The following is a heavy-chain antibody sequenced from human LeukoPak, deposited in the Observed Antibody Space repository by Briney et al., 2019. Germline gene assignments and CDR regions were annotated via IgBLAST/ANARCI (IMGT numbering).Heavy chain of an antibody. Sequence: GSLRLSCAASGFTFSSYAMHWVRQAPGKGLEWVSVISDTGATTFYADSVKGRFTISRDNSKNTLYLQMSSLRAEDTAVYYCAKRGRGGIWSDAYVHDYWGQGTLVTVSS. CDR2: ISDTGATT. D-gene: IGHD1-1*01. V-gene: IGHV3-23*01. CDR3: AKRGRGGIWSDAYVHDY. J-gene: IGHJ4*02. CDR1: GFTFSSYA.